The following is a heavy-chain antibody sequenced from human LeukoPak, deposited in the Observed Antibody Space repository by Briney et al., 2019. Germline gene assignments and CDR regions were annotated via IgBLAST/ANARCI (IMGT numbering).Heavy chain of an antibody. Sequence: GGSLRLSCAASGFTFSSYWMGWVRQAPGKGLEWVANIKQDGSEKYYVDSVKGRFTISRDNAKNSLYLQMNSLRAEDTAVYYCARSGIQQYCSGGSCYWYYFDYWGQGTLVTVSS. CDR3: ARSGIQQYCSGGSCYWYYFDY. CDR1: GFTFSSYW. V-gene: IGHV3-7*01. D-gene: IGHD2-15*01. J-gene: IGHJ4*02. CDR2: IKQDGSEK.